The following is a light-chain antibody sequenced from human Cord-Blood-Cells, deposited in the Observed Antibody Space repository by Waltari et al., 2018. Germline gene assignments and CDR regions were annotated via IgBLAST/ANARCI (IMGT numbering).Light chain of an antibody. CDR1: QSISSW. Sequence: IQMTPSPSPLPASVGGRITITCRARQSISSWLAWYQQKPGKAPKLLIYDASSLESGVPSRFSGSGSGTEFTLTISSLQPDDFATYYCQQYNSYLTFGGGTKVEIK. V-gene: IGKV1-5*01. J-gene: IGKJ4*01. CDR2: DAS. CDR3: QQYNSYLT.